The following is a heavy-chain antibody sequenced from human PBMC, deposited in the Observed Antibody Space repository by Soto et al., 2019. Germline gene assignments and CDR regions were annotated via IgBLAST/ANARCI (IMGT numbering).Heavy chain of an antibody. V-gene: IGHV4-59*08. CDR3: ARRIVSTETFDH. CDR2: VYYTGIA. CDR1: GGSLTSYY. Sequence: SETLSLTCTVSGGSLTSYYWSWIRQPPGKGLEWIGFVYYTGIARYSPSLKSRVTISVDTSKNQFSLKLTSVTAADTAIYYCARRIVSTETFDHWGQGTLVTVSS. D-gene: IGHD5-12*01. J-gene: IGHJ4*02.